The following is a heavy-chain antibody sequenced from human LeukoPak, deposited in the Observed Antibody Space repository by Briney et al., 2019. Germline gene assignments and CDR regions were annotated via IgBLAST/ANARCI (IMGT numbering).Heavy chain of an antibody. Sequence: PSETLSLTCTVSDGSISSNYWSWIRQPAGKGLEWLGRLYPSGSTHYNPSLKSRVTMSVDTSKNQFSLRLNSVTAADTAAYYCARDDTIAAAFDYWGQGTLVTVSS. CDR2: LYPSGST. CDR1: DGSISSNY. CDR3: ARDDTIAAAFDY. J-gene: IGHJ4*02. D-gene: IGHD6-13*01. V-gene: IGHV4-4*07.